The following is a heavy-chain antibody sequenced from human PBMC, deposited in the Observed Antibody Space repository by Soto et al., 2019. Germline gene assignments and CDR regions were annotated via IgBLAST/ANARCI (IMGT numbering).Heavy chain of an antibody. D-gene: IGHD3-22*01. V-gene: IGHV1-69*13. CDR2: IIPILGTA. Sequence: GASVKVSCKVSGGSFSSFSINWVRQAPGQGFEWMGGIIPILGTANFTQKFQGRVTFTADESTTTAYMTLSSLTSEDTAIYYCTSFGSSGYYPQNHCWGPGNQVTVAS. CDR3: TSFGSSGYYPQNHC. J-gene: IGHJ4*02. CDR1: GGSFSSFS.